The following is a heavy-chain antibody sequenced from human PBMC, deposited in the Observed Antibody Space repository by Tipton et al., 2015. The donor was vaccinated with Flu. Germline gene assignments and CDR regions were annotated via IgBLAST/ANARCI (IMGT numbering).Heavy chain of an antibody. CDR3: ARQIGGGDCY. Sequence: SLRLSCAASGFTFEDYAMHWVRQAPGKGLEWVSSVSASGGGPFYADSVKGRFTISRDNAKNSLYLQMNSLRSEDTAVYYCARQIGGGDCYWGQGTLVTVSS. CDR1: GFTFEDYA. D-gene: IGHD2-21*01. V-gene: IGHV3-23*01. J-gene: IGHJ4*02. CDR2: VSASGGGP.